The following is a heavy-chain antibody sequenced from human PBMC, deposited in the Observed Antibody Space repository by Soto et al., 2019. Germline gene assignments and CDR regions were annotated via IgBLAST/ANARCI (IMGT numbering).Heavy chain of an antibody. Sequence: ASVKVSCKASGYTFTSYGISWVRQATGQGLEWMGWMNPNSGNTGYAQKFQGRVTMTRNTSISTAYMELSSLRSEDTADYYVARGPDLAGYFDYWGQGTLVTVSS. CDR1: GYTFTSYG. D-gene: IGHD3-3*02. CDR2: MNPNSGNT. J-gene: IGHJ4*02. V-gene: IGHV1-8*02. CDR3: ARGPDLAGYFDY.